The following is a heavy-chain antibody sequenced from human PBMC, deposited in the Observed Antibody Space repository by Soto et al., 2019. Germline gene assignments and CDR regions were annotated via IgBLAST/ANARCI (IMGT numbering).Heavy chain of an antibody. CDR3: AKYQGNYYYYGMDV. Sequence: GGSLRLSCAASGFTFSSYAMSWVRQAPGKGLEWVSAISGSGGSTYYADSVKGRFTISRDNSKNTLYLQMNSLRAEDTAVYYCAKYQGNYYYYGMDVWGQGTTVTVSS. CDR2: ISGSGGST. J-gene: IGHJ6*02. CDR1: GFTFSSYA. D-gene: IGHD6-13*01. V-gene: IGHV3-23*01.